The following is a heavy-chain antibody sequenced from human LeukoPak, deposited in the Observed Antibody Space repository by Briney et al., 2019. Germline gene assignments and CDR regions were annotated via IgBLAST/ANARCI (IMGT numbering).Heavy chain of an antibody. V-gene: IGHV4-59*08. Sequence: NPSETLSLTCTISGGSISGYHCSWIRQPPGQGLEWIAYMHSTGVDNYSPSLRSRVTMSVDTSKNQCSLKLNSVSAADSAVYYCARFSPFFDSSVHYLDYWGPGILVTVSS. CDR2: MHSTGVD. J-gene: IGHJ4*02. CDR1: GGSISGYH. D-gene: IGHD3-22*01. CDR3: ARFSPFFDSSVHYLDY.